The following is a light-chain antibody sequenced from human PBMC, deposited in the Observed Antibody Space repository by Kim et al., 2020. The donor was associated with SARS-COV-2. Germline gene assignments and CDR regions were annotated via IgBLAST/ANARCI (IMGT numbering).Light chain of an antibody. Sequence: GQKETISCSGSSSNSGNNYVTWYQQLPGTAPKLLIYDNNKRPSGIPDRFSGSKSGTSATLGITGLQTGDEADYYCGTWDSSLSAVVFGGGTQLTVL. V-gene: IGLV1-51*01. CDR2: DNN. CDR1: SSNSGNNY. J-gene: IGLJ2*01. CDR3: GTWDSSLSAVV.